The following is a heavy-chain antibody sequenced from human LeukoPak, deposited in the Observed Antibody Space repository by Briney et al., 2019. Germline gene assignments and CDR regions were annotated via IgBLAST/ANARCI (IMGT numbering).Heavy chain of an antibody. CDR2: IYHSGST. Sequence: PSETLSLTCTVSGYSISSGYYWGWIRQPPGKGLEWIGSIYHSGSTYYNPSLKSRVTISVDTSKNRFSLKLSSVTAADTAVYYCARDPVGSSSSGNYWGQGTLVTVSS. J-gene: IGHJ4*02. CDR1: GYSISSGYY. CDR3: ARDPVGSSSSGNY. D-gene: IGHD6-6*01. V-gene: IGHV4-38-2*02.